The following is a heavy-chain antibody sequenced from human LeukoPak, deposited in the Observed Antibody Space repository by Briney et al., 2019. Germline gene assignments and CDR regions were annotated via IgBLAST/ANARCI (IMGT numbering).Heavy chain of an antibody. V-gene: IGHV1-46*01. Sequence: VASVKVSCKASGYTFTSYYMHWVRQAPGQGLEWMGIINPSGGSTSYAQKFQDRVTITADKSTSTAYMELSSLRSEDTAVYYCARARLAAAATGAFDIWGQGTMVTVSS. CDR1: GYTFTSYY. CDR2: INPSGGST. J-gene: IGHJ3*02. D-gene: IGHD6-13*01. CDR3: ARARLAAAATGAFDI.